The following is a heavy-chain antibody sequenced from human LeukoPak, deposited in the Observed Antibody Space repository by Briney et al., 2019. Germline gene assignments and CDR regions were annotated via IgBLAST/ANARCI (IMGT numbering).Heavy chain of an antibody. V-gene: IGHV4-59*04. CDR3: ASLPYYDILTGPFDP. D-gene: IGHD3-9*01. Sequence: PSETLSLTCTVSGGSISSYYWSWIRQPPGKGLEWIGYIYYSGSTYYNPSLKSRVTISVDTSKNQFSLKLSSVTAAGTAVYYCASLPYYDILTGPFDPWGQGTLVTVSS. CDR2: IYYSGST. J-gene: IGHJ5*02. CDR1: GGSISSYY.